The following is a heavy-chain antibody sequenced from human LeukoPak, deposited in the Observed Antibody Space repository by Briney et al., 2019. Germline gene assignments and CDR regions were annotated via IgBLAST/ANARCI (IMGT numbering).Heavy chain of an antibody. V-gene: IGHV4-34*01. Sequence: PSETLSLTCAAYGGSFSGYYWSWIRQPPGKGLEWIGEINHSGSTNYNPSLKSRVTISVDTSKNQFSLKLSSVTAADTAVYYCARHRPRYSSSWYAIDYWGQGTLVTVSS. CDR3: ARHRPRYSSSWYAIDY. J-gene: IGHJ4*02. CDR1: GGSFSGYY. CDR2: INHSGST. D-gene: IGHD6-13*01.